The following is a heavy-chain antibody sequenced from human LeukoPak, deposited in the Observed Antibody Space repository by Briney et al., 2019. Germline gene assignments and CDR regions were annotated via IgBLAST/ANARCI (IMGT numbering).Heavy chain of an antibody. CDR3: AKAPCSRTNCPPDY. V-gene: IGHV3-30*02. J-gene: IGHJ4*02. CDR2: KRYDGNNE. CDR1: GFTFSSYG. D-gene: IGHD2-2*01. Sequence: GGALRLSCAASGFTFSSYGIHCVRQAPGKGLEGVTVKRYDGNNENYADALRGRFTISRDNSKNTLYVQMSTLRADDTAVYYCAKAPCSRTNCPPDYWGQGTLVTVSS.